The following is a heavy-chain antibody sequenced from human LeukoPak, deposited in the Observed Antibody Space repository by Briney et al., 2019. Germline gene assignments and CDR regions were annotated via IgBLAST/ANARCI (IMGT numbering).Heavy chain of an antibody. Sequence: SETLSLTCGVHGGSFSGYSWTWIRQPPGKGLEWIGSIYYSGSIYYNPSLKSRVTISVDTSKNQFSLKLSSVTAADTAVYYCARGRTPSIILRADIWGQGTMVTVSS. CDR1: GGSFSGYS. CDR3: ARGRTPSIILRADI. D-gene: IGHD3-3*01. J-gene: IGHJ3*02. V-gene: IGHV4-34*01. CDR2: IYYSGSI.